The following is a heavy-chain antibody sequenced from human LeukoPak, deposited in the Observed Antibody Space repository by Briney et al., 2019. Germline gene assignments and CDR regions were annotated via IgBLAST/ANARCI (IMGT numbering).Heavy chain of an antibody. J-gene: IGHJ4*02. Sequence: ASVKVSCKASGYTFISYYIHWVRQAPGQGLEWMGIINPSGGSTSYAQKFQGRVTMTRDTSTSTVYMELSSPRSEDTAVYYCARGLDPYYFDHWGQGTLVTVSS. V-gene: IGHV1-46*01. CDR1: GYTFISYY. CDR2: INPSGGST. CDR3: ARGLDPYYFDH.